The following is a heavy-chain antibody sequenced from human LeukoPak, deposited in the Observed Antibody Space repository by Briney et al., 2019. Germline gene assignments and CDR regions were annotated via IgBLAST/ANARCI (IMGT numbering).Heavy chain of an antibody. D-gene: IGHD6-13*01. CDR1: GLTFRTYA. Sequence: PGGSLRLSCAASGLTFRTYAMSWVRQAPGKGLEWVSGLSGSGSSAYYADSVKGRFTISRDNSKNTLYLQMNSLRAEDTAVYYCAKDEIRSSSWYSRTYYYGMDVWGRGTTVTVSS. CDR2: LSGSGSSA. CDR3: AKDEIRSSSWYSRTYYYGMDV. V-gene: IGHV3-23*01. J-gene: IGHJ6*02.